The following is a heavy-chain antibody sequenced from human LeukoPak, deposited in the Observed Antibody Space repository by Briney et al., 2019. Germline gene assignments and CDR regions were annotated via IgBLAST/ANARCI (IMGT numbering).Heavy chain of an antibody. J-gene: IGHJ4*02. Sequence: GGSLRLSCAASGFTFSSYSMNWVRQAPGKGLEWVSSISGNNNYIYYADSVKGRFTISRDNAKNSLYLQMNSLRAEDTAVYYCAKSTAWGEGSGGSNYWGQGTLVTVSS. D-gene: IGHD2-15*01. CDR2: ISGNNNYI. V-gene: IGHV3-21*04. CDR3: AKSTAWGEGSGGSNY. CDR1: GFTFSSYS.